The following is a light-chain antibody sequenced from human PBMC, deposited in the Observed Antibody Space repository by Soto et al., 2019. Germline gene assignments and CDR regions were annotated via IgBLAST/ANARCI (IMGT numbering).Light chain of an antibody. CDR3: QQTRSGIT. V-gene: IGKV1-39*01. Sequence: DMQLTQSPPSLSATVGGRVTITCRASQTIDSYLNWFQQKPGMSPKLLIYASSKLQSGVSSRFRGSGSGTDFTLTIDTLQPDDFASYYCQQTRSGITFGQGTDWRL. J-gene: IGKJ5*01. CDR1: QTIDSY. CDR2: ASS.